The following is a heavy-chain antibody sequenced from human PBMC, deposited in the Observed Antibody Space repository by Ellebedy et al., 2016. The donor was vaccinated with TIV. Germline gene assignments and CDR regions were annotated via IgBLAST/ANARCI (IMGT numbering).Heavy chain of an antibody. CDR1: GFTFSSYG. CDR2: ISYDGSNK. CDR3: AKDRGAITYCFDP. V-gene: IGHV3-30*18. J-gene: IGHJ5*02. Sequence: PGGSLRLSCAASGFTFSSYGMHWVRQAPGKGLEWVAVISYDGSNKYYADSVKGRFTISRDNSKNTLYPQMNSLRAEDTAVYYCAKDRGAITYCFDPWGQGTLVTVSS. D-gene: IGHD2-21*01.